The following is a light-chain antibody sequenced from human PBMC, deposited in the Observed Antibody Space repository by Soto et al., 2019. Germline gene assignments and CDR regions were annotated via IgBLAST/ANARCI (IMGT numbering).Light chain of an antibody. CDR3: QLFKT. CDR2: GAS. CDR1: QSVSSSY. J-gene: IGKJ1*01. Sequence: VVTQSSDTLSLSPGEPAPLSCRASQSVSSSYLAWYQQKPGQAPRILIYGASSRATGIPDRFSGSGSGTDFTLTISRLEPEDFAVYYCQLFKTFGQGTKVDIK. V-gene: IGKV3-20*01.